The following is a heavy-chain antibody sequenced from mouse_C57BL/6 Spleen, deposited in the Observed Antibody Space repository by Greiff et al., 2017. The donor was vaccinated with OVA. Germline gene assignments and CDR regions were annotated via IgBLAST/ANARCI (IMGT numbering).Heavy chain of an antibody. J-gene: IGHJ1*03. Sequence: VHLVESGPELVKPGASVKISCKASGYAFSSSWMNWVKQRPGKGLEWIGRIYPGDGDTNYNGKFKGKATLTADKSSSTAYMQLSSLTSEDSAVYFCAREGYYWYFDVWGTGTTVTVSS. CDR1: GYAFSSSW. V-gene: IGHV1-82*01. D-gene: IGHD2-2*01. CDR3: AREGYYWYFDV. CDR2: IYPGDGDT.